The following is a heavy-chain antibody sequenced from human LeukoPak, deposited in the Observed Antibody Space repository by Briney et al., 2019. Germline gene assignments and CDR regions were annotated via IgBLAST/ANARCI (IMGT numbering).Heavy chain of an antibody. J-gene: IGHJ4*02. V-gene: IGHV1-69*13. D-gene: IGHD5-24*01. CDR1: GGTFSSYA. CDR2: IIPIFGTA. CDR3: ASGGDGYNFVPLYYFDY. Sequence: EASVKVSCKASGGTFSSYAISWVRQAPGQGLEWMGGIIPIFGTANYAQKFQGRVTITADESTSTAYMELSSLRSEDTAVYYCASGGDGYNFVPLYYFDYWGQGTLVTVSS.